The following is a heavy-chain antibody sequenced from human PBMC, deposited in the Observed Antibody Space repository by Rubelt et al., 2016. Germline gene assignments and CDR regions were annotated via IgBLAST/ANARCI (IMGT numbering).Heavy chain of an antibody. D-gene: IGHD3-22*01. Sequence: EVQLVESGGGLVQPGGSLRLSCAASGFTFSSYEMNWVRQAPGKGLEWVSYISSSGSTIYYADSVKGRLTISRDKAKNSLYLKMNSLRAEDTAVYYWARDDYYDSSGYFRGVDYWGQGTLVTVSS. CDR3: ARDDYYDSSGYFRGVDY. V-gene: IGHV3-48*03. J-gene: IGHJ4*02. CDR1: GFTFSSYE. CDR2: ISSSGSTI.